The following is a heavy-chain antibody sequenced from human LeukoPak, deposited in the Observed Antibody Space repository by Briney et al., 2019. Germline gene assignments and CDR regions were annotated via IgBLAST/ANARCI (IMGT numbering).Heavy chain of an antibody. Sequence: GGSLRLSCAASGFTFSSYAVSWVRQAPGKGLEGVSAISGSGGGKYYADSVKGRFAISRDNSKNTVYLQMNSPSTEDTAVYYCAKTTTGYSSGRYPGWPVDYWGQGTLVTVSS. CDR2: ISGSGGGK. V-gene: IGHV3-23*01. CDR3: AKTTTGYSSGRYPGWPVDY. D-gene: IGHD6-19*01. CDR1: GFTFSSYA. J-gene: IGHJ4*02.